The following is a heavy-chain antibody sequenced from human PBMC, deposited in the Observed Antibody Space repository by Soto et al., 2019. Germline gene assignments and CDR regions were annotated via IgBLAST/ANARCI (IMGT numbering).Heavy chain of an antibody. CDR2: ISAYNGNT. CDR1: GYTFTSYG. CDR3: AREQYYDSSWPLDY. D-gene: IGHD3-22*01. Sequence: ASVKVSCKASGYTFTSYGISWVRQAPGQGLEWMGWISAYNGNTNYAQKLQGRVTMTTDTSTSTAYMELRRLRSDDTAVYYCAREQYYDSSWPLDYWGQGTLVTVSS. V-gene: IGHV1-18*01. J-gene: IGHJ4*02.